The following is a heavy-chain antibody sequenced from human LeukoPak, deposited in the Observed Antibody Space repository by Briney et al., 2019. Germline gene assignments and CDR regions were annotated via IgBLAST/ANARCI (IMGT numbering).Heavy chain of an antibody. Sequence: PGGSLRLSCVASGFTFSSYSMNWVRQAPGKGLEWVSSISSSSSYIDYADSVKGRFTISRDNAKNSVYLQMNNLRAEDTAVYYCARALNYGGDSDYWGQGTLVTVSS. V-gene: IGHV3-21*01. CDR1: GFTFSSYS. CDR2: ISSSSSYI. J-gene: IGHJ4*02. CDR3: ARALNYGGDSDY. D-gene: IGHD4-23*01.